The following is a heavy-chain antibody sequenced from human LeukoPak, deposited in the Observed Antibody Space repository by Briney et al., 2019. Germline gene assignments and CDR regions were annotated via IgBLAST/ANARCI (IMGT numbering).Heavy chain of an antibody. CDR1: GFTFSRYW. V-gene: IGHV3-74*01. J-gene: IGHJ5*02. CDR2: TNSDGSLP. D-gene: IGHD6-13*01. CDR3: ARGLPGYSNTWNDH. Sequence: GGSLRLSCAASGFTFSRYWMHWVRQAPGKGLVWVSRTNSDGSLPSYADSVKGRFTISRDNAKNTLYLQMNSLGVEDTAIYYCARGLPGYSNTWNDHWGQGTLVTAFS.